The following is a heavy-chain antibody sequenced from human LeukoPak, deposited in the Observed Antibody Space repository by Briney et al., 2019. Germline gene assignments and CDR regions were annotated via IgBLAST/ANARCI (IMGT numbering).Heavy chain of an antibody. CDR3: ARVEGITIFGVAIGGFDP. J-gene: IGHJ5*02. D-gene: IGHD3-3*01. CDR1: GGTFSSYA. V-gene: IGHV1-69*04. Sequence: SVKVSCKASGGTFSSYAISWVRQAPGQGLEWMGRIIPILGIANYAQKFQGRVTITADKSTSTAYMELSSLRSEDTAVYYCARVEGITIFGVAIGGFDPWGQGTLVTVSS. CDR2: IIPILGIA.